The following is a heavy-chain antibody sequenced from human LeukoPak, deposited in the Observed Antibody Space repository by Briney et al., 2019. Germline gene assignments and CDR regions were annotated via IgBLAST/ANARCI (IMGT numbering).Heavy chain of an antibody. J-gene: IGHJ4*02. CDR3: TTEYYGDYHY. V-gene: IGHV3-15*05. CDR2: IRSKDAGETT. CDR1: GFTFRTAL. Sequence: GGSLRLSCATSGFTFRTALMSWVRQAPGTGLEWVGRIRSKDAGETTEYAASVKGRFTVSRDDSKDTVFLQMDSLITEDTAIYYCTTEYYGDYHYWGQGALVTVSS. D-gene: IGHD4-17*01.